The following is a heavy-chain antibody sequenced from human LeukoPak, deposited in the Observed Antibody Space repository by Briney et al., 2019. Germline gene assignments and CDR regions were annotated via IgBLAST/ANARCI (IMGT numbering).Heavy chain of an antibody. CDR3: ARGGPYYDSSRANDLNY. CDR2: IYPNSGGT. CDR1: GYTFTDYY. D-gene: IGHD3-22*01. V-gene: IGHV1-2*04. J-gene: IGHJ4*02. Sequence: ASVKVSCKASGYTFTDYYMHWVRQAPGQGLEWMGWIYPNSGGTHYVQKFQGWVTMTRDTSISTAYMELSRLTSDDTAVYYCARGGPYYDSSRANDLNYWGQGTLVTVSS.